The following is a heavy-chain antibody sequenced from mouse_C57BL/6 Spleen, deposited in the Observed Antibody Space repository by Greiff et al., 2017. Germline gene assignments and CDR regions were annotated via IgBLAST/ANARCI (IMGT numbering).Heavy chain of an antibody. CDR3: AREANWDDYAMDY. V-gene: IGHV3-6*01. Sequence: EVKLQESGPGLVKPSQSLSLTCSVTGYSITSGYYWNWIRQFPGNKLEWMGYISYDGSNNYNPSHKKRISITRDTSKNQFFLKLNSVTNEDTATYYCAREANWDDYAMDYWGQGTSVTVSS. CDR1: GYSITSGYY. CDR2: ISYDGSN. J-gene: IGHJ4*01. D-gene: IGHD4-1*01.